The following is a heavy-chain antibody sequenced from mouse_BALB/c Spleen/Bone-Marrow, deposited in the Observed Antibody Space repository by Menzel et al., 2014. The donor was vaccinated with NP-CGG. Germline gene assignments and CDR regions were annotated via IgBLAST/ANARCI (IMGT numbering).Heavy chain of an antibody. Sequence: VQLKASGPELEKPGASVKISCKASGYSFTGYNMNWVKRSNGKSLEWIGNIDPYYGGTSYNQKFKGKATLTVDKSSSTAYMQLKSLTSEDSAVYYCARRGTYGSSPYDYAMDYWGQGTSVTVSS. CDR2: IDPYYGGT. CDR1: GYSFTGYN. J-gene: IGHJ4*01. CDR3: ARRGTYGSSPYDYAMDY. D-gene: IGHD1-1*01. V-gene: IGHV1-39*01.